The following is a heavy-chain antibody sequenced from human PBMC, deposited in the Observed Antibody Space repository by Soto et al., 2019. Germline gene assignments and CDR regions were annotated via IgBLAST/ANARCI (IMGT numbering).Heavy chain of an antibody. V-gene: IGHV3-23*01. J-gene: IGHJ4*02. CDR2: ISGSGGRS. CDR1: GFTFSNYA. Sequence: EVQLLDSGGGLVQPGGSLRLSCAASGFTFSNYAMTWVRQGPGKGLERVSGISGSGGRSYYADSVKGRFTISRDNSKSTLYLRMNSLRAEDTAVYYCAKAYFVWSSEQPYYFDYWGQGTLVTVSS. D-gene: IGHD3-16*01. CDR3: AKAYFVWSSEQPYYFDY.